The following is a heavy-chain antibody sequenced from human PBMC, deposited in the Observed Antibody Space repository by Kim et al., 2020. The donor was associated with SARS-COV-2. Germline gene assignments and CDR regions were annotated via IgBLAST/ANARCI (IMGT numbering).Heavy chain of an antibody. CDR2: TYYRSKWYN. Sequence: SQTLSLSCAISGDSVSSNSAAWNWIRQSPSRGLEWLGRTYYRSKWYNDYAVSVKSRITINPDTSKNQFSLQLNSVTPEDTAVYYCARDAIAVAGTRYWYFDLWGRGTLVTVSS. CDR1: GDSVSSNSAA. D-gene: IGHD6-19*01. V-gene: IGHV6-1*01. CDR3: ARDAIAVAGTRYWYFDL. J-gene: IGHJ2*01.